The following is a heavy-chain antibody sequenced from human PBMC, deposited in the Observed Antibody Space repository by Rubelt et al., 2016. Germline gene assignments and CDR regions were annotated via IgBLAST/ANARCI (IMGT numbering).Heavy chain of an antibody. V-gene: IGHV1-2*02. CDR2: INPNSGGT. Sequence: QVQLVQSGAEVKKPGSSVKVSCKASGGTFSSYAISWVRQAPGQGLEWMGWINPNSGGTNYAQKCQGRVTMTRDTSISTAYMGVRRLRSGERAVYYCARDYCSGGSGYSGLEYWGQGTLVTVSS. CDR1: GGTFSSYA. J-gene: IGHJ4*02. D-gene: IGHD2-15*01. CDR3: ARDYCSGGSGYSGLEY.